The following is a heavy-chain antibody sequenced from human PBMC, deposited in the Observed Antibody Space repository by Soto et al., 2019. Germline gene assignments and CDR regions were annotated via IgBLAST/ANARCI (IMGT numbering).Heavy chain of an antibody. Sequence: QITLKESGPTLVEPTQTLTLTCSFSGFSLTNSGVGVGWFRQAPGKALECLGIIYWDNDRRYNPSLKTRLTITKDTSKNQVVLSMTYMEPVDTGTYYCAHLVSYSAGDVGWFDSWGQGTPVTVS. CDR2: IYWDNDR. CDR1: GFSLTNSGVG. CDR3: AHLVSYSAGDVGWFDS. J-gene: IGHJ5*01. V-gene: IGHV2-5*02. D-gene: IGHD2-15*01.